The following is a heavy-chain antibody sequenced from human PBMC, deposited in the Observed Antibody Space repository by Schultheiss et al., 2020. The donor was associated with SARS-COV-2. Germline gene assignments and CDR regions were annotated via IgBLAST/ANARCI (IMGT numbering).Heavy chain of an antibody. Sequence: GGSLRLSCAASGFTFSSFGMHWVRQAPGKGLEWVAVIWYDGSNKYYADSVKGRFTISRDNSKNTLYLQMNSLRAEDTAVYYCATGGDYVPFDYWGQGTLVTVS. CDR1: GFTFSSFG. CDR3: ATGGDYVPFDY. J-gene: IGHJ4*02. D-gene: IGHD4-17*01. CDR2: IWYDGSNK. V-gene: IGHV3-33*01.